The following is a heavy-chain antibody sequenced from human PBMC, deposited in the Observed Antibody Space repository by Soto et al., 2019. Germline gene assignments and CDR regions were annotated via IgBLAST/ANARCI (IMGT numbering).Heavy chain of an antibody. CDR3: ARGRLGELSSSAYYFDY. J-gene: IGHJ4*02. D-gene: IGHD3-16*02. CDR1: GGTFISYA. Sequence: SVKVSCKASGGTFISYAISWVRQAPGQGLEWMGGIIPIFGTANYAQKFQGRVTITADESTSTAYMELSSLRSEDTAVYYCARGRLGELSSSAYYFDYWGQGTLVTVSS. V-gene: IGHV1-69*13. CDR2: IIPIFGTA.